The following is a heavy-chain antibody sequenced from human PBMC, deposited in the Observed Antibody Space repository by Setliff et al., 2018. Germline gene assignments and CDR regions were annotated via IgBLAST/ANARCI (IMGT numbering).Heavy chain of an antibody. CDR3: ARVMGDYGGYFDC. J-gene: IGHJ4*02. Sequence: ASVKVSCKASGGTFSSYAISWVRQAPGQGLEWMGGIIPILGNTNYAQKLQGRVTMTTDTSTSTAYMELRSLRSDDTAVYYCARVMGDYGGYFDCWGQGTLVTVSS. D-gene: IGHD3-16*01. CDR1: GGTFSSYA. V-gene: IGHV1-18*01. CDR2: IIPILGNT.